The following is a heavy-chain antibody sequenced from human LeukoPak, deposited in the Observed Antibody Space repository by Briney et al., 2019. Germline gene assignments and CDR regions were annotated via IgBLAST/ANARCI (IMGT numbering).Heavy chain of an antibody. CDR3: ARIHRYCSGGACYVLDN. CDR1: GGSFSGYY. Sequence: PSETLSLTCVVSGGSFSGYYWGWTRQPPGRGLEWIGYVYYSGSTNYNPSFKSRITISVDTSRNQFSLQLSSVTAADTAVYYCARIHRYCSGGACYVLDNWGQGTLVAVSS. V-gene: IGHV4-59*01. J-gene: IGHJ4*02. CDR2: VYYSGST. D-gene: IGHD2-15*01.